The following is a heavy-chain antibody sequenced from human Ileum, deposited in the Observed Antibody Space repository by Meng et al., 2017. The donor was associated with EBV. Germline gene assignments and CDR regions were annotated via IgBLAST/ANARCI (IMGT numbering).Heavy chain of an antibody. CDR2: TSHSGST. Sequence: QGQLQASGPGRVKPSGTLSLTCAVSGGSISRSDWWSWVRQPPGKGLEWIGETSHSGSTNYSPSLKSRVTISLDKSKNQLSLKLNSVTAADTAVYYCASSDYYRSDYWGQGTLVTVSS. CDR3: ASSDYYRSDY. J-gene: IGHJ4*02. D-gene: IGHD3-22*01. V-gene: IGHV4-4*02. CDR1: GGSISRSDW.